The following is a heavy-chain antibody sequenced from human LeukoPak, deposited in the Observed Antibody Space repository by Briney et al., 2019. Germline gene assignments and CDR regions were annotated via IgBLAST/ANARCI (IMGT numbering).Heavy chain of an antibody. CDR3: ARDGVQQLVHWFDP. CDR1: GGSISSYY. V-gene: IGHV4-4*07. J-gene: IGHJ5*02. Sequence: SETLSLTCTVSGGSISSYYWSWIRQPPGKGLEWIGRIYTSGSTNYNPSLKSRVTMSVDTSKNQFSLKLSSVTAADTAVYYCARDGVQQLVHWFDPWGQGTLVTVSS. D-gene: IGHD6-6*01. CDR2: IYTSGST.